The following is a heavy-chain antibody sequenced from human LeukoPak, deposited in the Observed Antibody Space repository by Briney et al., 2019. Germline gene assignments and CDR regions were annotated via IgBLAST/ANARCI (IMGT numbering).Heavy chain of an antibody. D-gene: IGHD3-3*01. CDR1: GFTFSSYG. CDR2: IWYDGSNK. CDR3: ARAMGYERVVGFFAWDY. Sequence: PGRSLRLSCAASGFTFSSYGMHWVRQAPGKGLEWVAVIWYDGSNKYYADSVKGRFTISRDNSKNTLYLQMNSLRAEDTAVYYCARAMGYERVVGFFAWDYWGQGTLVTVSS. J-gene: IGHJ4*02. V-gene: IGHV3-33*01.